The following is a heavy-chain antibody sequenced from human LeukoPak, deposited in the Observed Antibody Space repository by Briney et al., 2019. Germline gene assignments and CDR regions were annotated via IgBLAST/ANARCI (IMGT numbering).Heavy chain of an antibody. V-gene: IGHV3-30-3*01. J-gene: IGHJ4*02. CDR1: GFTFSSYA. Sequence: GRSLRLSCAASGFTFSSYAMHWVRQAPGKGLEWVAVISYDGSNKYYADSVKGRFTISRDNSKNTLYLQMNSLRAEDTAVYYCAKDFIQVDYDSSGYYGDYYFDYWGQGTLVTVSS. CDR3: AKDFIQVDYDSSGYYGDYYFDY. CDR2: ISYDGSNK. D-gene: IGHD3-22*01.